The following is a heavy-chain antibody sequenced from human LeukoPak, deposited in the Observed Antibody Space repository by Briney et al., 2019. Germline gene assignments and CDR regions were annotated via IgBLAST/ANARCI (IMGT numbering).Heavy chain of an antibody. D-gene: IGHD3-22*01. CDR2: INPYSGDT. CDR1: GYTFTGHY. V-gene: IGHV1-2*02. J-gene: IGHJ6*02. CDR3: ARGKDHYYDSSGYPDYYYYTMDV. Sequence: ASVKFYCKDSGYTFTGHYMHWVRQAPGQGLEWMGWINPYSGDTNYAQKFQGRVTMYSDTSISTAFMELSRLRSDDTAVYYCARGKDHYYDSSGYPDYYYYTMDVWGQGATLTVSS.